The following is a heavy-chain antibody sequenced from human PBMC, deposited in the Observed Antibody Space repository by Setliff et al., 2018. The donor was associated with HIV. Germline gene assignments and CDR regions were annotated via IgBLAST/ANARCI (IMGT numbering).Heavy chain of an antibody. CDR3: ARYLAPYYYSGMDV. V-gene: IGHV1-46*01. CDR2: INPSDGRT. Sequence: ASVKVSCKASGYTFTNYYMHWVRQAPGQGLEWMGMINPSDGRTNYVQNLQGRLAMTRDTSTSTVYMELSSLRSEDTAVYYCARYLAPYYYSGMDVWGQGTTVTVSS. J-gene: IGHJ6*02. CDR1: GYTFTNYY.